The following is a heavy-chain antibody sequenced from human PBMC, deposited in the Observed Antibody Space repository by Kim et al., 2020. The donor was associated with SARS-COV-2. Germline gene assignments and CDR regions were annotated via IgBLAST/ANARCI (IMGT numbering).Heavy chain of an antibody. CDR3: ARQGRLYSGYDSYAFDI. CDR1: GGSISSNNYY. CDR2: IYYSGST. V-gene: IGHV4-39*01. Sequence: SETLSLTCTVSGGSISSNNYYWGWIRQPPGKGLEWIGSIYYSGSTYYNPSLKSRVTISVDTSKNQFSLKLSSVTAADTAVYYCARQGRLYSGYDSYAFDIWGQGTMVTVSS. J-gene: IGHJ3*02. D-gene: IGHD5-12*01.